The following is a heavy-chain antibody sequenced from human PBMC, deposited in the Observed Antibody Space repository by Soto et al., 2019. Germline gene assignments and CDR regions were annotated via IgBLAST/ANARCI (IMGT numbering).Heavy chain of an antibody. CDR1: GYTFTSYG. CDR2: ISAYNGNT. CDR3: ARDLAAYYYGSGSYTP. V-gene: IGHV1-18*01. D-gene: IGHD3-10*01. Sequence: QVQLVQSGAEVKKPGASVKVSCKASGYTFTSYGISWVRQAPGQGLEWMGWISAYNGNTNYAQKLQGRVTMTTDTSTSTAYMELRSLRSADTAVYYCARDLAAYYYGSGSYTPWGQGTLVTVSS. J-gene: IGHJ5*02.